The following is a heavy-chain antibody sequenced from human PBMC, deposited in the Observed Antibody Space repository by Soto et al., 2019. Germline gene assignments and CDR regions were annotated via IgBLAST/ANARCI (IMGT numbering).Heavy chain of an antibody. CDR3: AGRLPLATTTGDGFDI. Sequence: QVQLQESGPGLVKPSETLSLTCTVSGGSISSYYWSWIRQPPGKGLEWIGFIYYSGSTNYNPSLKSRATISVDMSKHQHSLRLSSVTAADTDLYYCAGRLPLATTTGDGFDIWGQGTMVTVSS. CDR2: IYYSGST. CDR1: GGSISSYY. J-gene: IGHJ3*02. D-gene: IGHD1-26*01. V-gene: IGHV4-59*01.